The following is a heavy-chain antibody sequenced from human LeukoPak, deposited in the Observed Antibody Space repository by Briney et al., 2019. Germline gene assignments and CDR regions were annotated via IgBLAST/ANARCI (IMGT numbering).Heavy chain of an antibody. CDR1: GFTFSSYA. D-gene: IGHD6-6*01. CDR2: ISSSRSYI. CDR3: AREWRSSFAEYFDP. V-gene: IGHV3-21*01. J-gene: IGHJ5*02. Sequence: PGGSLRLSCAASGFTFSSYAMSWVRQAPGKGLEWVSSISSSRSYIYYADSVKGRFTISRDNAKNSLYLQMNSLRAEDTAVYYCAREWRSSFAEYFDPWGQGTLVTVSS.